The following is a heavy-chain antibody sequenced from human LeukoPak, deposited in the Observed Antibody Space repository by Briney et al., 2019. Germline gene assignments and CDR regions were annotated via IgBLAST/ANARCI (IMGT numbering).Heavy chain of an antibody. J-gene: IGHJ5*02. Sequence: GESLKISCKGSGYIFTSYWIGWVRQMPGKGLEWMGIIYPGDSDTRYSPSFQGQVTISADKSISTAYLQWSSLKASDTAMYYCATHLTTVTTELGFDPWGQGTLVTVSS. CDR3: ATHLTTVTTELGFDP. D-gene: IGHD4-17*01. CDR1: GYIFTSYW. V-gene: IGHV5-51*01. CDR2: IYPGDSDT.